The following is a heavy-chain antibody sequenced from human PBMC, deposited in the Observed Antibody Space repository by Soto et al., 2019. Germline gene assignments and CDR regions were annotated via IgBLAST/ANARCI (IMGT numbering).Heavy chain of an antibody. V-gene: IGHV1-18*01. CDR2: ISGYNGNT. CDR1: GYSFTSYG. J-gene: IGHJ6*02. Sequence: QVQLMQSGPELKKPGASVKVSCKASGYSFTSYGISWVRQAPGRGLEWMGWISGYNGNTNYAQKFRGRVTMTRDTSTSTAHMDLRNLTSDDTAVFYCAKDNTATSPSRYRFGMDVWGPGTTVTVS. CDR3: AKDNTATSPSRYRFGMDV. D-gene: IGHD4-17*01.